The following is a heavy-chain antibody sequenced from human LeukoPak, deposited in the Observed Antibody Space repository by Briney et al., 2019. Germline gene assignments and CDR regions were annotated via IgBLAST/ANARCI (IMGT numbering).Heavy chain of an antibody. J-gene: IGHJ4*02. CDR2: ITGNNGNT. V-gene: IGHV1-18*01. CDR3: ARDQTNSGSYRFEY. D-gene: IGHD1-26*01. Sequence: GASVKVACKTSGYTFSGCGISWVRQAPGQGLEWMGWITGNNGNTNYAPSLQGRVTMTTDTSTNTVYMELTSLKSDDTAVYYCARDQTNSGSYRFEYWGQGTPATVSS. CDR1: GYTFSGCG.